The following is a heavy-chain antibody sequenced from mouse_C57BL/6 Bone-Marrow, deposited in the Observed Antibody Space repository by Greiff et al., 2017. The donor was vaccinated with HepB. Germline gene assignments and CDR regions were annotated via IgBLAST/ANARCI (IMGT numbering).Heavy chain of an antibody. CDR1: GFSLTSYG. CDR3: ARQGSNYGYYAMDY. CDR2: ICGGGST. D-gene: IGHD2-5*01. J-gene: IGHJ4*01. V-gene: IGHV2-9*01. Sequence: VKLMESGPGLVAPSQSLSITCTVSGFSLTSYGVDWVRQPPGKGLEWLGVICGGGSTNYNSALMSSLSISKDNSKNKVFLKLNSLQTDDTAMYYCARQGSNYGYYAMDYWGQGTSVTVSS.